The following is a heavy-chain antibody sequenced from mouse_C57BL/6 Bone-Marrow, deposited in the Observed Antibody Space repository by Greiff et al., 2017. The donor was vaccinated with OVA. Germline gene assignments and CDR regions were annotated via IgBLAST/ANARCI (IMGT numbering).Heavy chain of an antibody. Sequence: SGAELARPGASVKLSCKASGYTFTSYGISWVKQRTGQGLEWIGEIYPRSGNTYYNEKFKGKATLTADKSSSTAYMELRSLTSEDSAVYFCARRIYYGSYWYFDVWGTGTTVTVSS. CDR3: ARRIYYGSYWYFDV. CDR2: IYPRSGNT. CDR1: GYTFTSYG. V-gene: IGHV1-81*01. D-gene: IGHD1-1*01. J-gene: IGHJ1*03.